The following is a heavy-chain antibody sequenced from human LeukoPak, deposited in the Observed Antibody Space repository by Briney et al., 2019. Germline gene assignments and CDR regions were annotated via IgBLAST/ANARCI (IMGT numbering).Heavy chain of an antibody. V-gene: IGHV4-59*08. J-gene: IGHJ4*02. CDR3: ARGPDRGYSWYLDY. Sequence: PSETLSLTCTVSGDSISSYYWSWIRQPPGKGLEWVGYIYNSGSTNYNPSLKSRVTISVETSKTQFSLKVSSVTAEDTAVYYCARGPDRGYSWYLDYWGQGTLVTVSS. CDR1: GDSISSYY. D-gene: IGHD5-18*01. CDR2: IYNSGST.